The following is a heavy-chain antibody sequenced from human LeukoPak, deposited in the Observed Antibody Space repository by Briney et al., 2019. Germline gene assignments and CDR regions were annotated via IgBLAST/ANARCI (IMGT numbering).Heavy chain of an antibody. J-gene: IGHJ5*02. CDR1: GGSISSYY. CDR3: ARGYSSGYYYDP. V-gene: IGHV4-59*01. D-gene: IGHD3-22*01. Sequence: SETLSLTCTVSGGSISSYYWSWIRQPPGKGLEWIGYIYYSASTNYNPSLKSRVTISVDTSKNQFSLKLSSVTAADTAVYYCARGYSSGYYYDPWGQGTLVTVSS. CDR2: IYYSAST.